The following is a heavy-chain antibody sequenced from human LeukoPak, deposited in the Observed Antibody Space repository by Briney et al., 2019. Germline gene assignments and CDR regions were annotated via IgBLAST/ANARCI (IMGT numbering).Heavy chain of an antibody. CDR1: GFTFSSYG. CDR2: IWYDGSNK. V-gene: IGHV3-33*01. Sequence: GGSLRLSCAASGFTFSSYGMHWVRQAPGKGLEWVAVIWYDGSNKYYADSVKGRFTISRDNSKNTPYLQMNSLRAEDTAVYYCARERVWFGESDYYYGMDVWGKGTTVTVSS. D-gene: IGHD3-10*01. J-gene: IGHJ6*04. CDR3: ARERVWFGESDYYYGMDV.